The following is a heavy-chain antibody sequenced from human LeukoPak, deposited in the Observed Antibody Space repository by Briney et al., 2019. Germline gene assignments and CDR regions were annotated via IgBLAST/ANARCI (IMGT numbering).Heavy chain of an antibody. CDR2: IIPIFGTA. CDR1: GGTFSSYA. CDR3: ARDHANYYDSSGRSYYFDY. D-gene: IGHD3-22*01. V-gene: IGHV1-69*13. J-gene: IGHJ4*02. Sequence: ASVKVSCKASGGTFSSYAISWVRQAPGQGLEWMGGIIPIFGTANYAQKFQGRVKITADESTSTAYMELSSLRSEDTAVYYCARDHANYYDSSGRSYYFDYWGQGTLVTVSS.